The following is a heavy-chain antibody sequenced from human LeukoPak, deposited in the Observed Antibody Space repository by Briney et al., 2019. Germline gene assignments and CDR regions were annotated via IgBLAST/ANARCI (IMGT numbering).Heavy chain of an antibody. CDR3: VRSSTYHLFDD. J-gene: IGHJ4*02. V-gene: IGHV4-59*08. Sequence: NPSETLSLTCTVSGGSISRYYCSWIRQPPGKGLEWIGYMYYSGSTNYNPSLKSRVTISVDMSKNQFSLKLSSVTAADTAVYYCVRSSTYHLFDDWGQGTLVTVSS. D-gene: IGHD2-15*01. CDR2: MYYSGST. CDR1: GGSISRYY.